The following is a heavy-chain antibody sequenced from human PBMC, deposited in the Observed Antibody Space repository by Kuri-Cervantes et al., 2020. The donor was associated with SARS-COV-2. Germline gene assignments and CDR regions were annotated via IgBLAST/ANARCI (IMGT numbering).Heavy chain of an antibody. J-gene: IGHJ4*02. D-gene: IGHD3-22*01. CDR2: IYYSGST. V-gene: IGHV4-39*01. CDR3: VSTYYYDSSGYYYLDY. CDR1: GGSISSSSYY. Sequence: SETLSLTCTVSGGSISSSSYYWGWIRQPPGKGLEWIGSIYYSGSTYYNPSLKSRVTISVDTSKNQFSLKLSSVTAADTAVYYCVSTYYYDSSGYYYLDYWGQGTLVTVSS.